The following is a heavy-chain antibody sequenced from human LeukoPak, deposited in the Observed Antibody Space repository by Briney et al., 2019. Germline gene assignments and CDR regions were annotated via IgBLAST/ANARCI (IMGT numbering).Heavy chain of an antibody. CDR3: ARGPLNGITEYFQR. D-gene: IGHD3-9*01. J-gene: IGHJ1*01. CDR2: IYTSGST. Sequence: SETLSLTCAVSGGSISSSNWWSWIRQPAGKGLEWIGRIYTSGSTNYNPSLKSRVTISVDTSKNQFSLKLSSVTAADTAVYYCARGPLNGITEYFQRWGQGTLVTVSS. CDR1: GGSISSSNW. V-gene: IGHV4-61*02.